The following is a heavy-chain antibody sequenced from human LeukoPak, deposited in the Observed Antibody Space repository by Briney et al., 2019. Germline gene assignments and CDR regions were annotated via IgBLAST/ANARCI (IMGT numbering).Heavy chain of an antibody. V-gene: IGHV3-7*01. CDR3: ARDHTAIYYGMDV. J-gene: IGHJ6*02. Sequence: GGSLRLSCAASGFTFSSYWMSWVRQAPGKGLEWVANIKQDGSEKYYVDSVKGRFTISRDNAKNSLYLQMNSLRAEDTAVYYCARDHTAIYYGMDVWGQGATVTVSS. D-gene: IGHD5-18*01. CDR1: GFTFSSYW. CDR2: IKQDGSEK.